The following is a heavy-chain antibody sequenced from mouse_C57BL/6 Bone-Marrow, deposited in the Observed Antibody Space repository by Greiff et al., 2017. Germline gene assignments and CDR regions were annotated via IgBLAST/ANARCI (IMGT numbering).Heavy chain of an antibody. J-gene: IGHJ3*01. CDR2: IDPEDGET. CDR1: GFNIKDYY. V-gene: IGHV14-2*01. Sequence: VQLQQSGAELVKPGASVTLSCTASGFNIKDYYMHWVKQRTEQGLEWIGRIDPEDGETKYAPKFQGKATITADTSSNTAYLPLSSLTSEDTAVYYCAPLGPFAYWGQGTLVTVSA. CDR3: APLGPFAY. D-gene: IGHD4-1*01.